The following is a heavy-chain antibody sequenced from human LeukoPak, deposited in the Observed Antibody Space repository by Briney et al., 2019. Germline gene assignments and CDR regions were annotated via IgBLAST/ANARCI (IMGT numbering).Heavy chain of an antibody. D-gene: IGHD1-26*01. CDR1: GFTFSSYS. CDR3: ATSGSDGSYPLDY. V-gene: IGHV3-21*01. CDR2: FTSSRSYI. Sequence: GGSLRLSCAASGFTFSSYSMNWVRQAPGKGLEWVSSFTSSRSYIYYADSVKGRFTISRDNAKNSLYLQMNSLRANDTALYYCATSGSDGSYPLDYWGQGTLVTVSS. J-gene: IGHJ4*02.